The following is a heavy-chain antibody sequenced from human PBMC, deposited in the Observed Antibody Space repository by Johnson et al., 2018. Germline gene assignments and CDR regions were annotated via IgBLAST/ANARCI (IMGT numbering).Heavy chain of an antibody. Sequence: QVQLVQSGGGVVQXGRSXRLXCAASGFTFSSYGLHWVRPAPGKGLEWVAVIWYDGSNKYYEDCVKGRFTISRDNSKNTLYLQMKSLRAEDTAGYYCAREGDYYDSSGSRIDAFDIWGQGTMVTVSS. V-gene: IGHV3-33*01. CDR1: GFTFSSYG. D-gene: IGHD3-22*01. CDR3: AREGDYYDSSGSRIDAFDI. CDR2: IWYDGSNK. J-gene: IGHJ3*02.